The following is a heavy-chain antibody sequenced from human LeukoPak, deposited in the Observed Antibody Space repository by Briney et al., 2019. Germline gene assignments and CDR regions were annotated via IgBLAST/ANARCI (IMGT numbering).Heavy chain of an antibody. V-gene: IGHV4-38-2*02. J-gene: IGHJ6*03. CDR2: IYHSGST. CDR3: ARTFVGYCSGGSCYEDYYYYYMDV. D-gene: IGHD2-15*01. CDR1: GYSISSGYY. Sequence: SETLSLTCTVSGYSISSGYYWGWIRQPPGKGLEWIGSIYHSGSTYYNPSLKSRVTISVDTSKNQFSLKLSSVTAADTAVYYCARTFVGYCSGGSCYEDYYYYYMDVWGKGTTVTVSS.